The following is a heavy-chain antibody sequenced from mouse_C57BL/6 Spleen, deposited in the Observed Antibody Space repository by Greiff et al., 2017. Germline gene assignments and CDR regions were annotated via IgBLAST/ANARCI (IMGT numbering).Heavy chain of an antibody. V-gene: IGHV1-64*01. CDR3: ARSGITTVVAEAY. CDR2: IHPNSGST. J-gene: IGHJ3*01. Sequence: QVQLQQPGAELVKPGASVKLSCKASGYTFTSYWMNWVKQRPGQGLEWIGMIHPNSGSTNYNEKFKSKATLTVDKSSSTAYMHLSSLTSEDSAVYYCARSGITTVVAEAYWGQGTLVTVSA. CDR1: GYTFTSYW. D-gene: IGHD1-1*01.